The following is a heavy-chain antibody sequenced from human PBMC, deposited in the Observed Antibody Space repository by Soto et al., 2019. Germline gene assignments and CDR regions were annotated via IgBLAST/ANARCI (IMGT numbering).Heavy chain of an antibody. J-gene: IGHJ4*02. V-gene: IGHV3-23*01. CDR2: ISGSGGST. D-gene: IGHD2-2*01. CDR3: ARVYSNSCFEY. CDR1: GCPLSSYT. Sequence: PGRSRPLTWAASGCPLSSYTMNWVRQAQGKGLEGVSDISGSGGSTDYADSVKGRFNISRDNCKNKMYLQMNSLRAEDTAVYYCARVYSNSCFEYWGQGSLVTFS.